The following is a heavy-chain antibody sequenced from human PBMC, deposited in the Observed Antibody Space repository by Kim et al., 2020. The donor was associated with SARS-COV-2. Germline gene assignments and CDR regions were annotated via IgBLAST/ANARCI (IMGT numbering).Heavy chain of an antibody. J-gene: IGHJ3*02. CDR2: INPNSGGT. D-gene: IGHD6-19*01. CDR3: ARWSIAVPGAAFDI. V-gene: IGHV1-2*02. Sequence: ASVKVSCKASGYTFTGYYMHWVRQAPGQGLEWMGWINPNSGGTNYAQKFQGRVTMTRDTSISTAYMELSRLRSDDTAVYYCARWSIAVPGAAFDIWGQGTMVTVSS. CDR1: GYTFTGYY.